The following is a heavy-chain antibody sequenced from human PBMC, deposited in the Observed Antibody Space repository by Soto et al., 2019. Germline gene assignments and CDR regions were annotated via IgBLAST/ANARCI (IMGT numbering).Heavy chain of an antibody. D-gene: IGHD3-10*01. CDR1: GGSISSGGYS. CDR2: IYYSGST. Sequence: PSETLSLTCAVSGGSISSGGYSWSWIRQHPGKGLEWIGYIYYSGSTYYNPSLKSRVTISVDTSKNQFSLKLSSVTAADTAVYYCARDRKIMVRRLPPHWYGLDVWGQGTTVTVSS. CDR3: ARDRKIMVRRLPPHWYGLDV. J-gene: IGHJ6*02. V-gene: IGHV4-31*11.